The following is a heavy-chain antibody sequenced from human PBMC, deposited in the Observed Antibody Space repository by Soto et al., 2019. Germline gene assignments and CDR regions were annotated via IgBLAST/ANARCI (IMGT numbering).Heavy chain of an antibody. D-gene: IGHD5-18*01. J-gene: IGHJ4*02. V-gene: IGHV3-21*01. CDR1: GFTFSSYS. CDR2: ISSSSSYI. CDR3: ARKDADTAFDY. Sequence: GGSLRLSCAASGFTFSSYSMNWVRQAPGKGLEWVSSISSSSSYIYYADSVKGRFTISRDNAKNSLYLQMNSLIAEDTAVYYCARKDADTAFDYWGQGTLVTVSS.